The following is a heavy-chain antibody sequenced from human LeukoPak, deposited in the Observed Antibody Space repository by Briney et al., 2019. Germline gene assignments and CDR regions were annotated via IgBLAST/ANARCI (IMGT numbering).Heavy chain of an antibody. J-gene: IGHJ5*02. CDR3: ARRDYAAWFDP. D-gene: IGHD4/OR15-4a*01. CDR2: VYYSGST. Sequence: SETLSLTCNVSGDSITSGAFYWAWIRQSPGKGVEWIGNVYYSGSTQYNPSLRGRVSISMDKTKNQFSLNLNSVSVTDTAIYYCARRDYAAWFDPWGQGTLVTVSS. V-gene: IGHV4-39*01. CDR1: GDSITSGAFY.